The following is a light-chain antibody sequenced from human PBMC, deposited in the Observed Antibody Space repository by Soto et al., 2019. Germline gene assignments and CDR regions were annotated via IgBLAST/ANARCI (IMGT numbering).Light chain of an antibody. CDR2: WAS. Sequence: EIVMAQFPETLAVSVGERATIKCRSSQSLLHSSDNRNYLTWYQQKPGQPPKLLIYWASTRQSGVPDRFSGSGSGTDFTLTINSLQAEDVAVYYCQQYYSPPWTFGQGTKVEIK. V-gene: IGKV4-1*01. J-gene: IGKJ1*01. CDR1: QSLLHSSDNRNY. CDR3: QQYYSPPWT.